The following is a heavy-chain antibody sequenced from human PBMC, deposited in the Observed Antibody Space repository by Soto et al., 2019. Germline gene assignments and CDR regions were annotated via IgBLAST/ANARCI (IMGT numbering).Heavy chain of an antibody. CDR2: IYYSGST. D-gene: IGHD3-3*01. CDR3: ARVYDFWSGYYKYFDY. J-gene: IGHJ4*02. V-gene: IGHV4-30-4*01. CDR1: GGSISSGDYY. Sequence: SETLSLTCTVSGGSISSGDYYWSWIRQPPGKGLEWIGYIYYSGSTYYNPSLKSRVTISVDTSKNQFSLKLSSVTAADTAVYYCARVYDFWSGYYKYFDYWGQGTLVTVS.